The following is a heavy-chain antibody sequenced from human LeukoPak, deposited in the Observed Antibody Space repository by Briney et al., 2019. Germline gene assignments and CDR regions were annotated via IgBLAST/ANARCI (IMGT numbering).Heavy chain of an antibody. Sequence: SETLSLTCTVSGGSISSYYWSWIRQPAGKGLEWIGRIYTSGSTNYNPSLKSRVTMSVDTSKNQFSLKLSSVTAADTAVYYCARVQGFGSGGPTYYYYGMDVWGQGTTVTVSS. J-gene: IGHJ6*02. D-gene: IGHD3-10*01. V-gene: IGHV4-4*07. CDR3: ARVQGFGSGGPTYYYYGMDV. CDR2: IYTSGST. CDR1: GGSISSYY.